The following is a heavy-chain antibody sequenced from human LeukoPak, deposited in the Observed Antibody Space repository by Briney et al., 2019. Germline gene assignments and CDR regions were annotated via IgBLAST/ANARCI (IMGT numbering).Heavy chain of an antibody. Sequence: PGGSLRLSCAASGFTFGSYAMNWVRQAPGKGLEWVSYISSRSSTIYYADSVKGRFTISRDNATNSLYLQMNSLRAEDTAVYYCARKGGPLGPPFDNWGQGTLVTVSS. J-gene: IGHJ4*02. D-gene: IGHD7-27*01. CDR2: ISSRSSTI. CDR3: ARKGGPLGPPFDN. V-gene: IGHV3-48*04. CDR1: GFTFGSYA.